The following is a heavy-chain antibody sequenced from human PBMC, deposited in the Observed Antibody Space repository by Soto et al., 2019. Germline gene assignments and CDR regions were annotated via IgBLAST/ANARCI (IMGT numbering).Heavy chain of an antibody. Sequence: QVQLQESGPGLVKPSQTLSLTCTVSGGSISSGDYYWSWIRQPPGKGLEWIGYIYYSGSTYYNPSLESRVTISVDKSKNQISLKLSSVTAADTAVYYCARPAHMTTVTPFDYWGQGTLVTVSS. J-gene: IGHJ4*02. D-gene: IGHD4-17*01. CDR3: ARPAHMTTVTPFDY. CDR1: GGSISSGDYY. CDR2: IYYSGST. V-gene: IGHV4-30-4*01.